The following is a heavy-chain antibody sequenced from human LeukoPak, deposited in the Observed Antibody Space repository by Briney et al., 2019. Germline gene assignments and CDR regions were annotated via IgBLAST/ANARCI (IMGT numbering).Heavy chain of an antibody. CDR2: IYYSGST. D-gene: IGHD3-9*01. J-gene: IGHJ4*02. V-gene: IGHV4-39*07. Sequence: PSETLSLTCTVSGGSISSSSYYWGWIRQPPGKGLEWIGSIYYSGSTYYNPSLKSRVTISVDTSKNQFSLKLSSVTAADTAVYYCARHYDILTGYRYWGQGTLVTVSS. CDR1: GGSISSSSYY. CDR3: ARHYDILTGYRY.